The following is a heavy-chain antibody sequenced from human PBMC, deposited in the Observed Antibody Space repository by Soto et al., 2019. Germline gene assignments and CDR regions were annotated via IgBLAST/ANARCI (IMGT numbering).Heavy chain of an antibody. Sequence: ASVEVSCKASGYTFTSYYMHWVRQAPGQGLEWMGIINPSGGSTSYAQKFQGRVTMTRDTSTSTVYMELSSLRSEDTAVYYCARAPPRRALDYWGQGTLVTVSS. J-gene: IGHJ4*02. CDR3: ARAPPRRALDY. V-gene: IGHV1-46*01. CDR1: GYTFTSYY. CDR2: INPSGGST.